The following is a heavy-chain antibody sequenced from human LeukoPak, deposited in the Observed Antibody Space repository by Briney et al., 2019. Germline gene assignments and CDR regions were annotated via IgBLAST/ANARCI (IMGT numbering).Heavy chain of an antibody. CDR2: IGWNSGSI. Sequence: GGSLRLSCAASGFTFSSYAMHWVRQAPGKGLEWVSGIGWNSGSISYADSMKGRFTISRDNAKNSLYLQMNSLRAEDTAFYCAKDFSSGWLNYFDYWGQGTLVTVSS. CDR1: GFTFSSYA. V-gene: IGHV3-9*01. J-gene: IGHJ4*02. D-gene: IGHD6-19*01. CDR3: AKDFSSGWLNYFDY.